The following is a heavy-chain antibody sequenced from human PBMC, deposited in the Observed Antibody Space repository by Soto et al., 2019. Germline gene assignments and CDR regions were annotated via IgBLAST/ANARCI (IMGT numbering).Heavy chain of an antibody. J-gene: IGHJ5*02. V-gene: IGHV1-2*02. D-gene: IGHD3-3*01. CDR2: INPNSGGT. CDR3: ARGFGITIFGVVIIGRKNWFDP. CDR1: GYTFTGYY. Sequence: GASVKVSCKASGYTFTGYYMHWVRQAPGQGLEWMGWINPNSGGTKYSQKFQGRVTITRDTSASAAYMELSSLRSEDTAVYYCARGFGITIFGVVIIGRKNWFDPWGQGTLVTVSS.